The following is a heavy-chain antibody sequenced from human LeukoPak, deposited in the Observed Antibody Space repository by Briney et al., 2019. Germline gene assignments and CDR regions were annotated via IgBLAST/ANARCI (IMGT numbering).Heavy chain of an antibody. CDR1: GVSITSGSYY. Sequence: SETLSLTCSVSGVSITSGSYYWGWIRRSAGKGLEWIGRVHSSGDIYHNAAFRSRAAVSGDASKNQFSLQLASVTAADTAVYYCARGASPKDAVFFDYWGQGALITVSS. CDR2: VHSSGDI. J-gene: IGHJ4*02. D-gene: IGHD3-16*01. V-gene: IGHV4-61*02. CDR3: ARGASPKDAVFFDY.